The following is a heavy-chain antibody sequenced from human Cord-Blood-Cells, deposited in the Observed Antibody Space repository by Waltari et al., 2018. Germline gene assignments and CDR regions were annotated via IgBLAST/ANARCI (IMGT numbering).Heavy chain of an antibody. D-gene: IGHD3-10*02. CDR2: FDPEDVET. CDR1: GYTLTELY. J-gene: IGHJ6*02. V-gene: IGHV1-24*01. CDR3: ATLCSGVEATTYYYYYGMDV. Sequence: QVQLVQSGAEVKKPGASVKVSCKVSGYTLTELYMHWVRQAPGKGLEWMGGFDPEDVETIYAQKFQGRVTMTEDTSTDTAYMELSSLRSEDTAVYYCATLCSGVEATTYYYYYGMDVWGQGTTVTVSS.